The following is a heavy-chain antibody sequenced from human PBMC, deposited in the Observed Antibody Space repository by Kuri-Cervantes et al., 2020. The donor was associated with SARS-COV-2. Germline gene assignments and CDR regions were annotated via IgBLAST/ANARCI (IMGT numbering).Heavy chain of an antibody. CDR1: GFPFSNSN. CDR3: ARGLGGGYYFGFDY. D-gene: IGHD1-26*01. J-gene: IGHJ4*02. CDR2: VSWNGSRT. V-gene: IGHV3-35*01. Sequence: PWAALGFPFSNSNMNRVRQAPGKGLAWVWGVSWNGSRTHYADSVKGRFIIYRDNSKNTLYLQMNSLRAEDTAVYYCARGLGGGYYFGFDYWGQGTLVTVSS.